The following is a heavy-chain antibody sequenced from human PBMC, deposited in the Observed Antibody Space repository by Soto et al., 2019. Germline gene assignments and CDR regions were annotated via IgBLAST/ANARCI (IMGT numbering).Heavy chain of an antibody. D-gene: IGHD3-10*01. CDR1: GDSISSRNYY. J-gene: IGHJ5*02. CDR2: ISYGGTT. V-gene: IGHV4-39*01. CDR3: TSRGGSGSVAAFDP. Sequence: PSETLSLTCTVSGDSISSRNYYWNWIRQPPGKGLEWIGTISYGGTTYYNPSLRSRLTISPDSSKNQFSLKLSSVAAADTAVYYCTSRGGSGSVAAFDPWGQGTLVTVSS.